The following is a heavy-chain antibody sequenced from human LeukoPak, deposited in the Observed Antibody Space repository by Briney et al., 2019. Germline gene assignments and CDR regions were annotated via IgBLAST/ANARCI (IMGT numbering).Heavy chain of an antibody. CDR2: INHSGST. V-gene: IGHV4-34*01. Sequence: PSETLSLTCAVYGGSFSGYYWSWIRQPPGKGLEWIGEINHSGSTNYNPSLKSRVTISVDTSKNQFSLKLSSVTAADTAVYYCARVGSGYDGYWGQGTLVTVSS. CDR1: GGSFSGYY. J-gene: IGHJ4*02. D-gene: IGHD5-12*01. CDR3: ARVGSGYDGY.